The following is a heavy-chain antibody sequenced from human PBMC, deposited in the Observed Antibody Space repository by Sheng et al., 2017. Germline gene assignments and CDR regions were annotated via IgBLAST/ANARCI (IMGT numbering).Heavy chain of an antibody. V-gene: IGHV3-33*01. CDR1: GFTFSSYG. J-gene: IGHJ4*02. CDR2: IWYDGSNK. D-gene: IGHD6-19*01. CDR3: ARDESSGWPQALGY. Sequence: QVQLVESGGGVVQPGRSLRLSCAASGFTFSSYGMHWVRQAPGKGLEWVAVIWYDGSNKYYADSVKGRFTISRDNSKNTLYPQMNSLRAEDTAVYYCARDESSGWPQALGYWGQG.